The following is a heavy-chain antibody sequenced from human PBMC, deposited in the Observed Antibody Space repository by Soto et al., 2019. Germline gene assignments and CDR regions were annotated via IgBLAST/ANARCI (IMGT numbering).Heavy chain of an antibody. J-gene: IGHJ2*01. CDR2: ISGSGGST. D-gene: IGHD3-3*01. V-gene: IGHV3-23*01. CDR1: DA. Sequence: DAMWCAGQSSRKGLEWVSAISGSGGSTYYADSVKGRFTISRDNSKNTVYVQMNTLRPEDTAMYYCAKVFFWYF. CDR3: AKVFFWYF.